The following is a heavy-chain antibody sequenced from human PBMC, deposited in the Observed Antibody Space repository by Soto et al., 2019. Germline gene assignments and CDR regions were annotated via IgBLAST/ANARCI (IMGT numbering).Heavy chain of an antibody. CDR1: GYTFTSYG. J-gene: IGHJ5*02. V-gene: IGHV1-18*01. CDR3: ARHNSQWPNWFDP. CDR2: ISAYDGST. Sequence: VQQVQSGAEVKRPGASAKVSCKASGYTFTSYGFSWVRQAPGQGLEWMGWISAYDGSTNYAQKFQGRVTMTTDTSTSTAYMELKSLRSDDTAVYYCARHNSQWPNWFDPWGQGTLVTVSS. D-gene: IGHD1-1*01.